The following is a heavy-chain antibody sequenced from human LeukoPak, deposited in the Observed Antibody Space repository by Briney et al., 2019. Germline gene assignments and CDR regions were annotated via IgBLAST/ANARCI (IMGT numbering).Heavy chain of an antibody. J-gene: IGHJ6*03. Sequence: SETLSLTCTVSGYSISSGYYWGWIRQPPGKGLEWIGSIYHSGSTYYNPSLKSRVTISVDTSKNQFSLKLSSVTAADTAVYYCARGGRSIAARASYYMDVWGKGTTVTVSS. D-gene: IGHD6-6*01. V-gene: IGHV4-38-2*02. CDR3: ARGGRSIAARASYYMDV. CDR2: IYHSGST. CDR1: GYSISSGYY.